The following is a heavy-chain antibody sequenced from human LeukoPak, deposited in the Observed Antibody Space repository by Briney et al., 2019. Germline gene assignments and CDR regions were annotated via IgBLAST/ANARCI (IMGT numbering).Heavy chain of an antibody. D-gene: IGHD5-18*01. CDR3: VRHDSYIPY. Sequence: GGSLRLSCAASGFTFNNYAMSWVRQAPGKGLEWASGISDSGGSTYYADSVKGRFTISRDNSKNTVHLQLNNLRVDDTAVYFCVRHDSYIPYWGQGTLVTVSS. CDR2: ISDSGGST. CDR1: GFTFNNYA. V-gene: IGHV3-23*01. J-gene: IGHJ4*02.